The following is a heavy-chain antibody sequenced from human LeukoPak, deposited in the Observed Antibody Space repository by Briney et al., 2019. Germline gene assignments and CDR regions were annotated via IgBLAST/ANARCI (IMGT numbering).Heavy chain of an antibody. CDR1: GFTFSSYG. CDR3: ARDPEGYCSSTSCFIDY. J-gene: IGHJ4*02. V-gene: IGHV3-33*01. CDR2: IWYDGSNE. D-gene: IGHD2-2*01. Sequence: GGSLRLSCAASGFTFSSYGMHWVRQAPGKGLEWVAVIWYDGSNEYYADSVKGRFTISRDNSKNTLYLQMNSLRAEDTAVYYCARDPEGYCSSTSCFIDYWGQGTLVTVSS.